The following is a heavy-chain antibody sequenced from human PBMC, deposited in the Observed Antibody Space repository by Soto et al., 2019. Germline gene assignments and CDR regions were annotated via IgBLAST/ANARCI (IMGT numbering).Heavy chain of an antibody. Sequence: PGGSLRLSWAASGFTFSSYAMSWVRQAPGKGLEWVSAISGSGGSTYYADSVKGRFTISRDNSKNTLYLQMNSLRAEDTAVYYCAKDPGDYGDYFDYWGQGTLVTISS. CDR1: GFTFSSYA. CDR3: AKDPGDYGDYFDY. D-gene: IGHD4-17*01. J-gene: IGHJ4*02. V-gene: IGHV3-23*01. CDR2: ISGSGGST.